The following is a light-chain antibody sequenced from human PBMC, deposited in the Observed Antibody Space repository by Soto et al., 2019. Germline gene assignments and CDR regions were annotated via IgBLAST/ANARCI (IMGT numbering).Light chain of an antibody. J-gene: IGKJ5*01. V-gene: IGKV3-20*01. CDR3: QQYGNSPIT. CDR2: AAS. Sequence: IVLTQSPGTLSLSPGERATLSCRASQSVSNHYLAWYQQKPGQAPSLLIYAASSRATGIPDSFSGSGSGTDFTLTISRLEPEDFAVYYCQQYGNSPITFGQGTRLEIK. CDR1: QSVSNHY.